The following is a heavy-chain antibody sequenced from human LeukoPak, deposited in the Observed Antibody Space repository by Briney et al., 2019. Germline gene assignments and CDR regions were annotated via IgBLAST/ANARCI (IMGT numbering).Heavy chain of an antibody. CDR3: ARDRDTAMVSPYFDY. J-gene: IGHJ4*02. Sequence: ASVKVSCKASGGTFSSYAISWVRQAPGQGLEWMGRIIPNLGIANYAQKFQGRVTITADKSTSTAYMELSSLRSEDTAVYYCARDRDTAMVSPYFDYWGQGTLVTVSS. V-gene: IGHV1-69*04. CDR2: IIPNLGIA. D-gene: IGHD5-18*01. CDR1: GGTFSSYA.